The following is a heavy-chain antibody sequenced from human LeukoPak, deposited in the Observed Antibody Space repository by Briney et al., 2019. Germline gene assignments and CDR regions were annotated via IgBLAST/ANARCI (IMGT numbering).Heavy chain of an antibody. CDR2: ISAYNGNT. CDR3: ARVSGSAAGYYFDY. CDR1: GYTFTSYG. J-gene: IGHJ4*02. D-gene: IGHD3-10*01. V-gene: IGHV1-18*01. Sequence: ASVKVSCKASGYTFTSYGISWVRQAPGQGLEWMGWISAYNGNTNYAQKLQGRVTMTTDTSTSTAYMELSSLRSEDTAVYYCARVSGSAAGYYFDYWGQGTLVTVSS.